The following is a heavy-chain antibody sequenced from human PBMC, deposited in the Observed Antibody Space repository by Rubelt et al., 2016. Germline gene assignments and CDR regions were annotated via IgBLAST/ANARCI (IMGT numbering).Heavy chain of an antibody. CDR2: VYYTGSA. CDR3: ARQLYSGSYYIDY. Sequence: QVQLQESGPGLVKPSETLSLTCTVSGDSISTYYWNWIRQSPGKGLEWIGYVYYTGSAYYSPSLKSRATISVDTSTNQFSPQRDSVTAADTALYYWARQLYSGSYYIDYWGQGTLVTVSS. D-gene: IGHD1-26*01. V-gene: IGHV4-59*08. CDR1: GDSISTYY. J-gene: IGHJ4*02.